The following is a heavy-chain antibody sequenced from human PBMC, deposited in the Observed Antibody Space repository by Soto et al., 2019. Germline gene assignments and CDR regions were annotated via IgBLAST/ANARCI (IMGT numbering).Heavy chain of an antibody. D-gene: IGHD2-2*01. CDR3: ARGYCSSTSCYYERSGAFDI. CDR2: INPSGGST. J-gene: IGHJ3*02. V-gene: IGHV1-46*03. CDR1: GYTFTIYY. Sequence: GASVKVSCKASGYTFTIYYMHLVRQAPGQGLEWMGIINPSGGSTSYAQKFQGRVTMTRDTSTSTVYMELGSLRSEDTAVYYCARGYCSSTSCYYERSGAFDIWGQGTMVTVSS.